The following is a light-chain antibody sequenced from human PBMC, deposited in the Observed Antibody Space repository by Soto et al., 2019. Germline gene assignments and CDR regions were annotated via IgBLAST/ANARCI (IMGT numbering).Light chain of an antibody. CDR3: QQYGSSPR. CDR2: GAS. J-gene: IGKJ4*01. CDR1: QSVSSSY. Sequence: EIVMTHSPATLSASPGERATLSCRASQSVSSSYLAWYQQKPGQAPRLLIYGASSRATGIPDRFSGSGSGTDFTLTISRLEPEDFAVYYCQQYGSSPRFGGGTKVDIK. V-gene: IGKV3-20*01.